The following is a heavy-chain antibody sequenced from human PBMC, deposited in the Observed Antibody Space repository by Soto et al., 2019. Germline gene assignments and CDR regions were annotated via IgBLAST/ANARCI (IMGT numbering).Heavy chain of an antibody. CDR1: GYTFTGYY. J-gene: IGHJ4*02. D-gene: IGHD6-19*01. CDR2: VNPNSGGT. Sequence: GASVKVSCKASGYTFTGYYIHWVRQAPGQGLEWMGWVNPNSGGTNYAQKFQGWVTMTRDTSISTAYMELSRLRSDDTAVYYCVTSRVRIAVAGETEYYFDYWGQGTLVTVSS. CDR3: VTSRVRIAVAGETEYYFDY. V-gene: IGHV1-2*04.